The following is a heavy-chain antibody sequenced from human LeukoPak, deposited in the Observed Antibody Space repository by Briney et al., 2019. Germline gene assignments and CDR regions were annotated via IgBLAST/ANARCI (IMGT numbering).Heavy chain of an antibody. V-gene: IGHV5-10-1*01. CDR3: ARHDNVDYYFGMDV. Sequence: PGGSLRISCKGSGNTFSSQWISWVRQMPGKGLEWMGRIGPSNSYTNYSPSFQGRVTISADMSINTAYLQWNSLQASDTAMYFCARHDNVDYYFGMDVWGQGTTVTVSS. CDR1: GNTFSSQW. J-gene: IGHJ6*02. CDR2: IGPSNSYT. D-gene: IGHD3-22*01.